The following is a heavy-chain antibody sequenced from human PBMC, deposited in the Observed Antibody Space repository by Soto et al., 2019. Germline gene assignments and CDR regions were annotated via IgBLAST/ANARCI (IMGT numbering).Heavy chain of an antibody. CDR1: GDSVSSNTVA. CDR2: TYYGSKWYS. V-gene: IGHV6-1*01. D-gene: IGHD3-10*01. CDR3: VRVGVAAGSGYYYYHAMDV. J-gene: IGHJ6*02. Sequence: QVQLQQSGPGLVKPSQTLSLTCAISGDSVSSNTVAWNWVRQSPSSGLEWLGRTYYGSKWYSHYAVSVRSRIMIHSDTSKNQFSLQLKSVTPEDTAVYFCVRVGVAAGSGYYYYHAMDVWGPGTTGTVSS.